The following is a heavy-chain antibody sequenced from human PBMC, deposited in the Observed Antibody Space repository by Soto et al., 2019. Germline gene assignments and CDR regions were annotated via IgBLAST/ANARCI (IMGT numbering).Heavy chain of an antibody. CDR2: INAGNGNT. Sequence: GASVKVSCKASGYTFTSYAMHWVRQAPGQRLEWMGWINAGNGNTKYAQKLQGRVTMTTDTSTSTAYMELRSLRSDDTAVYYCARDSPPPREWGQGTLVTVSS. V-gene: IGHV1-3*01. CDR1: GYTFTSYA. CDR3: ARDSPPPRE. J-gene: IGHJ4*02.